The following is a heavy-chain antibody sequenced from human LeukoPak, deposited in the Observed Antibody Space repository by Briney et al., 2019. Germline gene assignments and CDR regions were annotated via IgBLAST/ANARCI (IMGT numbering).Heavy chain of an antibody. CDR1: GFTFRSDW. CDR3: ARGGGLDV. J-gene: IGHJ6*02. CDR2: INPDGSAT. V-gene: IGHV3-7*03. D-gene: IGHD3-16*01. Sequence: PGGSLRLSCAASGFTFRSDWMSWVRQSPEKGLEWAANINPDGSATYYVDSVKGRFIISRDNTKNSLYLQMSNLRAEDTAVYFCARGGGLDVWGQGATVTVSS.